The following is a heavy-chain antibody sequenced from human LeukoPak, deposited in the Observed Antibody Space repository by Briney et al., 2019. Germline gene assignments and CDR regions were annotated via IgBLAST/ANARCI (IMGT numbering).Heavy chain of an antibody. J-gene: IGHJ6*02. D-gene: IGHD6-13*01. CDR2: ISNDAIEK. CDR1: GFIISHHA. CDR3: AKDWGPAAAGTYYYYGMDV. Sequence: PGGSLRLSCAASGFIISHHALVWVRQAPGKGLEWVALISNDAIEKYYADSVKGRFTISRDNSKNTLYLQMNSLRAEDTAVYYCAKDWGPAAAGTYYYYGMDVWGQGTTVTVSS. V-gene: IGHV3-30*07.